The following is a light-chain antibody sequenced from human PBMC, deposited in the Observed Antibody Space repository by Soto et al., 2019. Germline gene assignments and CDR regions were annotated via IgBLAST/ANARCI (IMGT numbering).Light chain of an antibody. J-gene: IGKJ1*01. Sequence: EIVMTQSPATLSVSPGERVTLSCRASQSVFSSLAWYQQKPGQAPRLLIYGAATRATGIPARFSGSGSGTDFTLTISSLQSEDFAVYFCQQYGSSPGTFGQGTKVEFK. CDR3: QQYGSSPGT. CDR1: QSVFSS. V-gene: IGKV3-15*01. CDR2: GAA.